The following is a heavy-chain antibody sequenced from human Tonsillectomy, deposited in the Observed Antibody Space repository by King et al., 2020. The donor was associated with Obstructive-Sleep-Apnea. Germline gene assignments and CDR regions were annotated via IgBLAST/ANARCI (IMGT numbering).Heavy chain of an antibody. CDR3: ARVYCGGDCYSRSRWVLDI. V-gene: IGHV4-59*01. CDR2: IYYSGST. D-gene: IGHD2-21*02. Sequence: QLQESGPGLVKPSETLSLTCTVSGGSISSYYWSWIRQPPGKGLEWIGYIYYSGSTNYNPSLKSRVTISVDTSKNHFSLKLSSVTAADTAVYYCARVYCGGDCYSRSRWVLDIWGQGTMVTVSS. CDR1: GGSISSYY. J-gene: IGHJ3*02.